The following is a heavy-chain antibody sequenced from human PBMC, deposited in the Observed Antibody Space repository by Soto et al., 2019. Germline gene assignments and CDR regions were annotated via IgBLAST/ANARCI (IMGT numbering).Heavy chain of an antibody. CDR2: INHSGST. J-gene: IGHJ6*02. Sequence: NPSETLSLTCAVYGGSFSGYYWSWIRQPPGKGLEWIGEINHSGSTNYNPSLKSRVTISVDTSKNQFSLKLSSVTAADTAAYYCARGALYCSGGSCYGGYYYYGMDVWGQGTTVTVSS. CDR3: ARGALYCSGGSCYGGYYYYGMDV. V-gene: IGHV4-34*01. D-gene: IGHD2-15*01. CDR1: GGSFSGYY.